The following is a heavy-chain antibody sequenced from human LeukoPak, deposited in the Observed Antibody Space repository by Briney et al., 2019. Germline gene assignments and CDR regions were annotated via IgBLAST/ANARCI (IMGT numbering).Heavy chain of an antibody. J-gene: IGHJ6*03. CDR1: GFTFSSYG. D-gene: IGHD4-17*01. V-gene: IGHV3-30*02. Sequence: GGSLRLSCAASGFTFSSYGMHWVRQAPGKGLEWVAFIRYDGSNKYYADSVKGRFTISRDNSKNTLYLQMNSLRAEDTAVYYCARTLTTRARPGYYYMDVWGKGTTVTVSS. CDR2: IRYDGSNK. CDR3: ARTLTTRARPGYYYMDV.